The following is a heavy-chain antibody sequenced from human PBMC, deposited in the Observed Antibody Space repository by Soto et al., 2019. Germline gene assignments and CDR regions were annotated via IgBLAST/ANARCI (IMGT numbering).Heavy chain of an antibody. V-gene: IGHV3-30-3*01. Sequence: PGGSLRLSCAASGFSFSTYAMHWVRQAPGKGLEWVAVISNDGGKKYFGGSVKGRFTISRDNSRNTVYLQMNSLRDEDTAVYYCARSISVPGLDYWGHGTQVTVSS. CDR2: ISNDGGKK. CDR3: ARSISVPGLDY. CDR1: GFSFSTYA. J-gene: IGHJ4*01. D-gene: IGHD6-19*01.